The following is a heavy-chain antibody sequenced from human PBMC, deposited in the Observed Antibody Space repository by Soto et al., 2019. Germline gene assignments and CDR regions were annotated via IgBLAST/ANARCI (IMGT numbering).Heavy chain of an antibody. D-gene: IGHD3-3*01. V-gene: IGHV3-74*01. CDR3: SRGRSPYYGYFDP. J-gene: IGHJ5*02. Sequence: GGSLRLSCVASGFTFSGDWMHWVRQVPGKGLVWVSRISPDGTTTYYADSVKGRFTIPRDNAKNTLYLQMNGLRADDTAVYYCSRGRSPYYGYFDPWGPGTLVTVSS. CDR1: GFTFSGDW. CDR2: ISPDGTTT.